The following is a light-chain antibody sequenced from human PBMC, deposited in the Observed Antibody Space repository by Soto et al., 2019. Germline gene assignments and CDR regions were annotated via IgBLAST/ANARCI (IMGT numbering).Light chain of an antibody. V-gene: IGKV1-5*01. CDR3: QQYKTYWT. CDR1: QSISSC. J-gene: IGKJ1*01. CDR2: DAS. Sequence: DIRLAHSPATLSASVRDIVTITCRAIQSISSCLAFYQRKPGKAPKLLIYDASSLESGVPSRFRGGGSGTEFTLTISSLQPDDFATYYCQQYKTYWTFGPGTKVDIK.